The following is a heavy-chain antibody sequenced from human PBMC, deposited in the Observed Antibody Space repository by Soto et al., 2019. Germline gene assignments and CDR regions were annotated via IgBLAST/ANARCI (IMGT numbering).Heavy chain of an antibody. V-gene: IGHV3-30-3*01. Sequence: GGSLRLSCAASGFTFSSYAMHWVRQAPGKGLEWVAVISYDGSNKYYADSVKGRFTISRDNSKNTLYLQMNSLRAEDTAVYYCARDLGTMVRGVKNYYGMDVWGQGTTVTVSS. CDR2: ISYDGSNK. D-gene: IGHD3-10*01. J-gene: IGHJ6*02. CDR3: ARDLGTMVRGVKNYYGMDV. CDR1: GFTFSSYA.